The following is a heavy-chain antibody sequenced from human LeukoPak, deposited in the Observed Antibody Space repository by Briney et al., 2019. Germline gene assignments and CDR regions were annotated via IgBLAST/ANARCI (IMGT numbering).Heavy chain of an antibody. V-gene: IGHV1-18*01. CDR2: ISTYNGNT. D-gene: IGHD2-2*01. J-gene: IGHJ6*02. Sequence: ASVTVSCKASGYTFTTYGLSWVRQAPGQGLEWMGWISTYNGNTNYAQKLQGRVTMTTDTSTSTAYMELRSLRSDDTAVYYCARGGESSYAHYYYYGMDVWGQGTTVTVSS. CDR1: GYTFTTYG. CDR3: ARGGESSYAHYYYYGMDV.